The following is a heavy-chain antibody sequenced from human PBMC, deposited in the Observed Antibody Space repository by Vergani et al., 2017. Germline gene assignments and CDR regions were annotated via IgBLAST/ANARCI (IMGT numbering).Heavy chain of an antibody. J-gene: IGHJ6*03. CDR3: ARALRPYYYYMDV. V-gene: IGHV4-39*07. Sequence: QLQLQESGPGLVKPSETMSLTCTVSGGSISSSSYYWGWIRRPPGKGLEWIGSINYSGSTYYSPSLKSRVTISVATSKNQFSLKLSSVTAADTAVYYCARALRPYYYYMDVWGKGTTVTVSS. CDR2: INYSGST. CDR1: GGSISSSSYY.